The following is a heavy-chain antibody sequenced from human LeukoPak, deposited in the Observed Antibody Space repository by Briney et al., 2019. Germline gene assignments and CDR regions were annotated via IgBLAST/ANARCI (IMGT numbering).Heavy chain of an antibody. CDR1: GFTFSSYW. CDR3: ARVDSSGWYEIYYFDY. Sequence: GGSLRLSCAASGFTFSSYWMSWVRRAPGKGLEWVANIKQDGSEKYYVDSVKGRFTISRDNAKNSLYLQMNSLRAEDTAVYYCARVDSSGWYEIYYFDYWGQGTLVTVSS. J-gene: IGHJ4*02. CDR2: IKQDGSEK. V-gene: IGHV3-7*04. D-gene: IGHD6-19*01.